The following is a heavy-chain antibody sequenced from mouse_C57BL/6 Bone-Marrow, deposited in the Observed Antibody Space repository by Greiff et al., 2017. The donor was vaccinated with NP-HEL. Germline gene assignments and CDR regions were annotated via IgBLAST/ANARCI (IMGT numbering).Heavy chain of an antibody. CDR1: GYTFTDYN. J-gene: IGHJ3*01. Sequence: EVQLQQSGPELVKPGASVKIPCKASGYTFTDYNMDWVKQSHGKSLEWIGDINPNNGGTIYNQKFKGKATLTVDKSSSTAYMELRSLTSEDTAVYYCALYYDSGRGSWFAYWGQGTLVTVSA. D-gene: IGHD2-4*01. CDR2: INPNNGGT. V-gene: IGHV1-18*01. CDR3: ALYYDSGRGSWFAY.